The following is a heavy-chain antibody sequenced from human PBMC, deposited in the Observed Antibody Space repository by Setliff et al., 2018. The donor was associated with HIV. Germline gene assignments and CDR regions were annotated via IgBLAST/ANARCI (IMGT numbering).Heavy chain of an antibody. CDR2: IRYDGSNK. V-gene: IGHV3-30*02. CDR1: GFTFSSYG. CDR3: AKDGDYSNNLYDAFDI. D-gene: IGHD3-16*01. Sequence: GGSLRLSCAASGFTFSSYGMHWVRQAPGEGLEWVAFIRYDGSNKYYADSVKGRFTISRDNSKNTLYLQMNSLRAEDTAVYYCAKDGDYSNNLYDAFDIWGQGTMVTVSS. J-gene: IGHJ3*02.